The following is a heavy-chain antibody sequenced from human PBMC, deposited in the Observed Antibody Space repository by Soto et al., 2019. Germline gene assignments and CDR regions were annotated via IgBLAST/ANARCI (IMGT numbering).Heavy chain of an antibody. CDR3: ASNLLSHRYTDEYAFDT. Sequence: EVQLVESGGGLVKPGGSLRLSCAASGFTFSSYSMNWVRQAPGKGLEWVASISSSSSYIYYADSVKGRFTISRDNAKNSLYLQTNSLRAGDTAVYYCASNLLSHRYTDEYAFDTWGQGTMVNGSS. CDR1: GFTFSSYS. D-gene: IGHD1-20*01. J-gene: IGHJ3*02. CDR2: ISSSSSYI. V-gene: IGHV3-21*01.